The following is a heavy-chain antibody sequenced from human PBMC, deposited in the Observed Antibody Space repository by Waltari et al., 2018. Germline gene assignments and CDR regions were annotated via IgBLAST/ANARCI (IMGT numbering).Heavy chain of an antibody. Sequence: EVQLVESGGGLVQPGGSLRVSCAACGFTLSNYWMAWVRQAPGKGLVWVSRINSDGSSTIYADSVKGRFTISRDNAKNTLYLQMNSLRAEDTAVYYCVREGWHIDYWCQGTLVTVSS. V-gene: IGHV3-74*01. CDR3: VREGWHIDY. CDR2: INSDGSST. CDR1: GFTLSNYW. J-gene: IGHJ4*02. D-gene: IGHD2-15*01.